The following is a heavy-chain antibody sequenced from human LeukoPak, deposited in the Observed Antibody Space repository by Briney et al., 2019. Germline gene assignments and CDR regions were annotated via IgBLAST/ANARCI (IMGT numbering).Heavy chain of an antibody. D-gene: IGHD1-26*01. CDR1: GFAVSTNY. CDR2: IYSDGST. J-gene: IGHJ5*02. V-gene: IGHV3-66*02. Sequence: GGSLRLSCAASGFAVSTNYLSWVRQAPGKGLEWVSVIYSDGSTYYTDSVKGRFTISRDNSKNTLYLRMNSLRPEDTAVYYCARHQRSESYYPSGWFDPGGQGTLVTVSS. CDR3: ARHQRSESYYPSGWFDP.